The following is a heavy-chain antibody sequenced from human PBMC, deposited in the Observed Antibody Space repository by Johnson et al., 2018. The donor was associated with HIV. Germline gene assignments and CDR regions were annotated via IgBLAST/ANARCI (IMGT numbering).Heavy chain of an antibody. V-gene: IGHV3-30*03. CDR3: ARDGESHQLPLGDAFDI. D-gene: IGHD1-1*01. Sequence: QVQLVESGGGVVQPGGSLRLSCAASGFTFSSHGMHWVRQAPGKGLQWVALICCDGISQDYVDSVKGRIIISSDNCKTTLCLRAEDTAVYFCARDGESHQLPLGDAFDIWGQGTMVTVSS. CDR1: GFTFSSHG. J-gene: IGHJ3*02. CDR2: ICCDGISQ.